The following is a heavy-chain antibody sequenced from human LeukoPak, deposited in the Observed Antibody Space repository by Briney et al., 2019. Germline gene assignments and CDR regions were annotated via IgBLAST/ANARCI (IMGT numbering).Heavy chain of an antibody. J-gene: IGHJ4*02. CDR2: ISSSGSTI. CDR1: GFTFSSYS. CDR3: ASFRIHYYDSSGYYGY. D-gene: IGHD3-22*01. V-gene: IGHV3-48*04. Sequence: GGSLRLSCAASGFTFSSYSMNWVRQAPGKGLEWVSYISSSGSTIYYADSVKGRFTISRDNAKNSLYLQMNSLRAEDTAVYYCASFRIHYYDSSGYYGYWGQGTLVTVSS.